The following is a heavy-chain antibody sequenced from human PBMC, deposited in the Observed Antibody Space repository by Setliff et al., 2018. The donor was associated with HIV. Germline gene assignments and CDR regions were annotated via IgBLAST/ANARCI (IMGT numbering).Heavy chain of an antibody. CDR2: IYTSGST. J-gene: IGHJ2*01. V-gene: IGHV4-61*09. D-gene: IGHD3-22*01. CDR3: AAYYYDSSGYYSWYFDL. Sequence: TLSLTCTVSGGSISSGSYYWSWIRQPAGKGLEWIGHIYTSGSTNYNPSLKSRVTISVDTSKNQFSLKLSSVTAADTAVYYCAAYYYDSSGYYSWYFDLWGRSTLVTVS. CDR1: GGSISSGSYY.